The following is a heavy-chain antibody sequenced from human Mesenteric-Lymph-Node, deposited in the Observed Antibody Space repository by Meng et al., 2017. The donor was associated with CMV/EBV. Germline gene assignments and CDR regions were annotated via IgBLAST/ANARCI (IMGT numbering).Heavy chain of an antibody. CDR1: GHIFSNSY. CDR2: INPINGGT. V-gene: IGHV1-46*01. J-gene: IGHJ4*02. CDR3: VSGSDIRGVIADY. Sequence: QVQLVQSGAEVKKPGASVKVSCRASGHIFSNSYIHWVRQAPGQGLEWMGVINPINGGTAYAQKFQGRVTLTRDTSTSTGYMELSSLTSEDTAVYFCVSGSDIRGVIADYWGQGTLVTVSS. D-gene: IGHD3-10*01.